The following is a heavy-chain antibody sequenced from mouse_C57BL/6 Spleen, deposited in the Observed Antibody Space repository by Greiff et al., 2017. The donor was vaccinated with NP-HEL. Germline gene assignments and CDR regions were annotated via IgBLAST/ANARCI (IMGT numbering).Heavy chain of an antibody. Sequence: VQLQQSGAELVRPGASVKLSCTASGFNIKDDYMHWVKQRPEQGLEWIGWIDPENGDTEYASKFQGKATITADTSSNTAYLQLSSLTSEDTAVYYCTFHYYGSRGYAMDYWGQGTSVTVSS. CDR3: TFHYYGSRGYAMDY. CDR2: IDPENGDT. V-gene: IGHV14-4*01. D-gene: IGHD1-1*01. J-gene: IGHJ4*01. CDR1: GFNIKDDY.